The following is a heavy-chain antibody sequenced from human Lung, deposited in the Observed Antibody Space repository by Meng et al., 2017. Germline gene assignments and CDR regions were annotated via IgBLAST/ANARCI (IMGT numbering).Heavy chain of an antibody. D-gene: IGHD5-18*01. V-gene: IGHV3-74*01. J-gene: IGHJ4*02. CDR3: AKRGYSNGYNY. Sequence: GESLKISCVASGFTFSSHWMHWVRQAPGKGLVGVSRIVPDGSGTDFADSVKGRFTISRDNAKNTLYLQRNSLRVEDTAIYYCAKRGYSNGYNYWGQGTLVTVSS. CDR2: IVPDGSGT. CDR1: GFTFSSHW.